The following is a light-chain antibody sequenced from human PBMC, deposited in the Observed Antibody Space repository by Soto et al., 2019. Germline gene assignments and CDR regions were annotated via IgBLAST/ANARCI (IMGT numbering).Light chain of an antibody. CDR3: QAWDSSTAHVV. V-gene: IGLV3-1*01. J-gene: IGLJ2*01. CDR2: EDK. CDR1: KLGNKF. Sequence: SYELTQPPSVSVSPGQTASITCSGDKLGNKFTSWYQQRPGQSPMLVIFEDKRRASGIPERFSGSNSGNTATLTISGAQSMDEADYYCQAWDSSTAHVVFGGGTKLTVL.